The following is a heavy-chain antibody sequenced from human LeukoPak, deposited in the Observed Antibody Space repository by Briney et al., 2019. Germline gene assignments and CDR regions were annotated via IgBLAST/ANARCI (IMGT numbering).Heavy chain of an antibody. CDR3: ARDAYLYCSSASCYYNY. J-gene: IGHJ4*02. V-gene: IGHV1-18*01. CDR1: GYTFTSYG. D-gene: IGHD2-2*01. CDR2: ISAYNGNT. Sequence: ASVKVSCKASGYTFTSYGISWVRQAPGQALEWMGWISAYNGNTNYAQKLQGRVTMTTDTSTSTAYMELRSLRSGDTAVYYCARDAYLYCSSASCYYNYWGQGTLVTVSS.